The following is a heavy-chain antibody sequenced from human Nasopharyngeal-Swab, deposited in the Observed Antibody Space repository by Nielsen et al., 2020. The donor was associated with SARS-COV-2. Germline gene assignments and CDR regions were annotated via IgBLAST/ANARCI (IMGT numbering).Heavy chain of an antibody. V-gene: IGHV3-73*01. J-gene: IGHJ4*02. CDR2: VRSKGNNYAT. D-gene: IGHD2-15*01. CDR3: TRCGGGCYSGRDY. Sequence: RESLKISCAASGFTFSDSAIHWVRQASGKGLEWVGRVRSKGNNYATAYSASVKGRFIIFRDDPTNTAYLQMNSLKTEDTAMYYCTRCGGGCYSGRDYWGQGTLVTVSS. CDR1: GFTFSDSA.